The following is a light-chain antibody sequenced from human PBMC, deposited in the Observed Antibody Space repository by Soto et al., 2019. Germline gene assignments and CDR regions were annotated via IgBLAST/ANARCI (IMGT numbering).Light chain of an antibody. CDR2: KAS. CDR3: QQYNSYSPA. Sequence: DIQMTQSTSTLSASLGDRVTITWRASQSISVWLAWYQQKAGKAPNLLIYKASRLESGVPSRFSGSGSETEFTLTISGLQTGDSATYYCQQYNSYSPAFGQGTKVDIK. J-gene: IGKJ1*01. CDR1: QSISVW. V-gene: IGKV1-5*03.